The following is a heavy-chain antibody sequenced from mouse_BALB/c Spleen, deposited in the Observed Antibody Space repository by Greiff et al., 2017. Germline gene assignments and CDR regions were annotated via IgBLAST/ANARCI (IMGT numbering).Heavy chain of an antibody. Sequence: VQLQQSGAELVKPGASVKLSCKASGYTFTSYYMYWVKQRPGQGLEWIGEINPSNGGTNFNEKFKSKATLTVDKSSSTAYMQLSSLTSEDSAVYYCTRGGNYEEYYAMDYWGQGTSVTVSS. CDR1: GYTFTSYY. D-gene: IGHD2-1*01. J-gene: IGHJ4*01. CDR3: TRGGNYEEYYAMDY. CDR2: INPSNGGT. V-gene: IGHV1S81*02.